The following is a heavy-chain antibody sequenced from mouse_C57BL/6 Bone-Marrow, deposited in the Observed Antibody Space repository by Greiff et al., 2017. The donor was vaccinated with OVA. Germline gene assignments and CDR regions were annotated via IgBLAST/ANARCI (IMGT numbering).Heavy chain of an antibody. CDR3: ARGGVDV. V-gene: IGHV5-9*01. Sequence: EVKLVESGGGLVKPGGSLKLSCAASGFTFSSYTMSWVRQTPEKRLEWVATISGGGGNTYYTDSVKGRFTLSSDNAKNTLYLQMSSLRSEDTALDCGARGGVDVWGTGTTVTVAA. CDR1: GFTFSSYT. J-gene: IGHJ1*03. CDR2: ISGGGGNT.